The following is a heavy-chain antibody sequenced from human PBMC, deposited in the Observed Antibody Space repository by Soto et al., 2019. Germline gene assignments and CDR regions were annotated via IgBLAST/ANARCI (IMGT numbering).Heavy chain of an antibody. V-gene: IGHV4-34*01. CDR3: ARVEWELLQNYCYGMDV. CDR1: GGSFSGYY. CDR2: INHSGST. J-gene: IGHJ6*02. D-gene: IGHD1-26*01. Sequence: SETLSLTCAVYGGSFSGYYWSWIRQPPGKGLEWIGEINHSGSTNYNPSLKSRVTISVDTSKNQFSLKLSSVTAADTAVYYCARVEWELLQNYCYGMDVWGQGTTVTVSS.